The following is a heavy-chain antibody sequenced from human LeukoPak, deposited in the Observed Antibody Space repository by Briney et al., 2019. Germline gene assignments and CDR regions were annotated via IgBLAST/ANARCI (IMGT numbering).Heavy chain of an antibody. V-gene: IGHV4-4*07. CDR2: VYITGVT. CDR3: ARGRDYLDDY. D-gene: IGHD4-17*01. CDR1: GSSISGYY. J-gene: IGHJ4*02. Sequence: SETLSLTCTVSGSSISGYYWSWIPQPAGKALEWLGRVYITGVTKYNPSFESRVTMSVDTSKNHFSLKLNSVTAADTAVYYCARGRDYLDDYWGQGTLVTVSS.